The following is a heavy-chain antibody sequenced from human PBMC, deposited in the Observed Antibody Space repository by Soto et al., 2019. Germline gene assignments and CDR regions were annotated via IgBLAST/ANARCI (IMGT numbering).Heavy chain of an antibody. V-gene: IGHV3-7*01. CDR2: IRQDGSEE. J-gene: IGHJ4*02. Sequence: GGSLRLSCATSGFTFSHYCMTWVRQAPGKGLEWVATIRQDGSEEYYVDSVKGRFTISRDNGANALFLELNSLRAEDTAVYYCATPTLDWGQGTLVTVSS. D-gene: IGHD3-16*01. CDR3: ATPTLD. CDR1: GFTFSHYC.